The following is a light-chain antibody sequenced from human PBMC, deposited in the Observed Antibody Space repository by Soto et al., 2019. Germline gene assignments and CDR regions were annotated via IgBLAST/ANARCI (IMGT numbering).Light chain of an antibody. J-gene: IGKJ4*01. CDR3: QQRSNGLT. CDR1: QSLSRY. V-gene: IGKV3-11*01. Sequence: EIVLTQSPATLSLSPGERATLSCRASQSLSRYLAWYQQKPGQAPRLLIYDASNRATGITGRFSGSGSGTDFTLTISNLEPEDLAVYYCQQRSNGLTFGGGTKVEIK. CDR2: DAS.